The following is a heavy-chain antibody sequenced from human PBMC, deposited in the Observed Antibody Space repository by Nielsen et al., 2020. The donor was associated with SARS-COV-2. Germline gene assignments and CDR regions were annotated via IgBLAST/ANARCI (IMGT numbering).Heavy chain of an antibody. J-gene: IGHJ2*01. CDR2: IVVIFGTA. D-gene: IGHD3-3*01. V-gene: IGHV1-69*13. CDR1: GGTFRSFA. Sequence: SVKVSCKASGGTFRSFAFSWVRQAPGQGLEWMGGIVVIFGTAKYAQKFQGRATITADESTSTVYMELSSLRSEDTALYFCAGVERRITIFGVVPRVDLWGRGTLVTVSS. CDR3: AGVERRITIFGVVPRVDL.